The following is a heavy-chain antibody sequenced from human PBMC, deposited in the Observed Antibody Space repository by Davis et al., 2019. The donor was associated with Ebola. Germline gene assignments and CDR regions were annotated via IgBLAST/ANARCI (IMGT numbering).Heavy chain of an antibody. V-gene: IGHV4-34*01. Sequence: MPSETLSLTCTVSGGSISSYYWSWIRQPPGKGLEWIGEINHSGSTNYNPSLKSRVTISVDTSKNQFSLKLSSVTAADTAVYYCARQLYQLLSVYWGQGTLVTVSS. J-gene: IGHJ4*02. CDR2: INHSGST. CDR3: ARQLYQLLSVY. D-gene: IGHD2-2*01. CDR1: GGSISSYY.